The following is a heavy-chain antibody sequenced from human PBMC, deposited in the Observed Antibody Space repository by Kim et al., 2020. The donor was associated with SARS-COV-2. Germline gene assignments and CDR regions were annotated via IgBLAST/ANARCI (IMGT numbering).Heavy chain of an antibody. CDR3: ARRPQAAGFYFDY. J-gene: IGHJ4*02. D-gene: IGHD6-13*01. Sequence: SNPSTTSRVTISVDTSTNQFSVQLSSVTAADTAVYSCARRPQAAGFYFDYWGQGTLVTVSS. V-gene: IGHV4-39*01.